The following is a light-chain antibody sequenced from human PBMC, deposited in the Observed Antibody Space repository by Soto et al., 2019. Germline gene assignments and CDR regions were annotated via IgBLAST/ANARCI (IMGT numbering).Light chain of an antibody. J-gene: IGLJ1*01. CDR3: SSYTDSSNYV. CDR2: DVS. CDR1: SSDVGGFNY. V-gene: IGLV2-11*01. Sequence: QSALTQPPSVSGSPGQSVTISCTGTSSDVGGFNYVSWYQHHPGKAPKLMIYDVSKRPSGVPDRFSGSKSGNTASLTISGLQAEDEADYYCSSYTDSSNYVFGTGTKVTVL.